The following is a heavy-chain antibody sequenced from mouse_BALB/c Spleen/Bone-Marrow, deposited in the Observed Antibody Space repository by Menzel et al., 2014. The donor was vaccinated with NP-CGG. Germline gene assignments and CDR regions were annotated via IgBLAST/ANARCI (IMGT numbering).Heavy chain of an antibody. CDR1: GFTFNTNA. CDR3: VREDYYKYYFDY. D-gene: IGHD1-1*01. Sequence: EVKVVESGGGLVQPKGSLKLSCAASGFTFNTNAMNWVRQAPGKGLEWVARISRKSNNYTTNYAESVKDRFTISRDDSQNTHYLHMNSLKTEDTAIYYCVREDYYKYYFDYWGQGTPLTVSS. V-gene: IGHV10S3*01. CDR2: ISRKSNNYTT. J-gene: IGHJ2*01.